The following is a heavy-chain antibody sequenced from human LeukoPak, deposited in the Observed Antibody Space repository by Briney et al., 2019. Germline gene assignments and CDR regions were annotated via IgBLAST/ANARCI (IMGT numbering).Heavy chain of an antibody. CDR2: IYTSGST. Sequence: PSETLSLTCTVSGGSISSYYWSWIRQPAGKGLEWIGRIYTSGSTNYNPSLKSRVTMSVDTSKDQFSLKLSSVTAADTAVYYCARSSSSWYPLDFDCWGQGTLVTVSS. J-gene: IGHJ4*02. CDR3: ARSSSSWYPLDFDC. CDR1: GGSISSYY. D-gene: IGHD6-13*01. V-gene: IGHV4-4*07.